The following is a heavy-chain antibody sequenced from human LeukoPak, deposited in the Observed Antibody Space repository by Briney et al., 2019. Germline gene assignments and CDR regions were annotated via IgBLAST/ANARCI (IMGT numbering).Heavy chain of an antibody. CDR3: VRGGIVGTTARIPLFDY. CDR1: GGSISSYY. Sequence: SETLSLTCTVSGGSISSYYWSWVRQPPGKGLEWIGYIYYSGSTNYNHSLKSRVTMSVDTSKNQFSLKLSSVTAADTAVYYCVRGGIVGTTARIPLFDYWGQGTLVTVSS. V-gene: IGHV4-59*01. CDR2: IYYSGST. J-gene: IGHJ4*02. D-gene: IGHD1-26*01.